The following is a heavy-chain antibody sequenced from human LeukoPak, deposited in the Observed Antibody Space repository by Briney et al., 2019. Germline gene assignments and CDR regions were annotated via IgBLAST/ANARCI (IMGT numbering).Heavy chain of an antibody. D-gene: IGHD6-13*01. V-gene: IGHV1-2*02. CDR1: GYPFTGYY. CDR2: INPDSGVT. Sequence: GASVKVSCRASGYPFTGYYIHWVRQAPGQGLEWMGWINPDSGVTDHSQQFQGRVTMTRDTSISTAYMELSRLRSDDTAVYYCARDVGSSWSRHDAFDIWGQGTMVTVSS. CDR3: ARDVGSSWSRHDAFDI. J-gene: IGHJ3*02.